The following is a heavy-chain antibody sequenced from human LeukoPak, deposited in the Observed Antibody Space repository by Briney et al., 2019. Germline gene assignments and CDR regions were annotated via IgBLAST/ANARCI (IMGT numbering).Heavy chain of an antibody. CDR2: VDYSGST. CDR3: AREMRSPRGGFDY. CDR1: SGSISSTSYY. V-gene: IGHV4-39*07. Sequence: SETLSLTCTVSSGSISSTSYYWGWIRQPPGMGLEWIGSVDYSGSTYYNPSLKSRVTISADTSRSQFSLKLTALTPTARPVFYCAREMRSPRGGFDYWDQGTLVTVSS. D-gene: IGHD3-10*01. J-gene: IGHJ4*02.